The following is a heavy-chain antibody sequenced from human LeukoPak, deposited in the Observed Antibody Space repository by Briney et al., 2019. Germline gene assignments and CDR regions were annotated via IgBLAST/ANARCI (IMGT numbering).Heavy chain of an antibody. J-gene: IGHJ6*03. CDR3: ARGAEFYYYMDV. CDR1: GFTFSSYR. V-gene: IGHV3-48*01. D-gene: IGHD3-10*01. Sequence: GGSLRLSCAASGFTFSSYRLNWVRQAPGKGLEWVSYISGTSRTIYYADSVKGRFTVSRDNAKNSLYLQMSSLRADDTAVYYCARGAEFYYYMDVWGKGTTVTVSS. CDR2: ISGTSRTI.